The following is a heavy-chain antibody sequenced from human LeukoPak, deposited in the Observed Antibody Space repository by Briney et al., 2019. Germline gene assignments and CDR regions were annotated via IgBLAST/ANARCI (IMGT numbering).Heavy chain of an antibody. Sequence: GGSLRLSCAASGFTFSSYSMNWVRQAPGKGLEWVSSISSSSSYIYYADSVKGRFTISRDNAKNSLYLQMNSLRAVDTAVYYCARGSSSGWSRGDYWGQGTLVTVSS. CDR2: ISSSSSYI. J-gene: IGHJ4*02. D-gene: IGHD6-19*01. V-gene: IGHV3-21*01. CDR3: ARGSSSGWSRGDY. CDR1: GFTFSSYS.